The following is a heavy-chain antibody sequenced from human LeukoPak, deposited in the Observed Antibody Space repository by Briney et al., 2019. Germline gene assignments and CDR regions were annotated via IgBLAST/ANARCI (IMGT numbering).Heavy chain of an antibody. D-gene: IGHD2-15*01. V-gene: IGHV3-21*01. CDR2: ISSXSSYI. Sequence: GGSLRLSCAASGFTFSSYSXNXVXQAPGXGLEWVSSISSXSSYIYNAASVKGRFTISRDNAKNSLYLQMNSLRAEDTAVYYCARDLLGQYCSGGSCFQGSLGYWGQGTLVTVSS. CDR3: ARDLLGQYCSGGSCFQGSLGY. J-gene: IGHJ4*02. CDR1: GFTFSSYS.